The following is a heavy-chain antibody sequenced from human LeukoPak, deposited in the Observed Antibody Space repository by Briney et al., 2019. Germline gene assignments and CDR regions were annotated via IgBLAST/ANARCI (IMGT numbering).Heavy chain of an antibody. V-gene: IGHV4-59*01. J-gene: IGHJ4*02. D-gene: IGHD3-3*01. CDR1: GGSISSYY. CDR3: ARGGYDFWSGYSKYYFDY. Sequence: PSETLSLTCTVSGGSISSYYWSWIRQPPGNGLEWIGYIYYSGSTNYNPSLKSRVTISVDTSKNQFSLKLSSVTAADTAVYYCARGGYDFWSGYSKYYFDYWGQGTLVTVSS. CDR2: IYYSGST.